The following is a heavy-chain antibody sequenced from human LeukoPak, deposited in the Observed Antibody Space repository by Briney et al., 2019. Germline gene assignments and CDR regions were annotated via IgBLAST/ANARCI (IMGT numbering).Heavy chain of an antibody. Sequence: PSETLSLTCAVYGGSLSDYYWSWIRQPPGKGLEWIGYIWYSGFTYYNPSLKGRVTISVDTSKDQFFLKLSSVTAADTAMYYCARVRDWFDPWGQGTLVTVSS. V-gene: IGHV4-34*01. J-gene: IGHJ5*02. CDR2: IWYSGFT. CDR1: GGSLSDYY. CDR3: ARVRDWFDP. D-gene: IGHD4/OR15-4a*01.